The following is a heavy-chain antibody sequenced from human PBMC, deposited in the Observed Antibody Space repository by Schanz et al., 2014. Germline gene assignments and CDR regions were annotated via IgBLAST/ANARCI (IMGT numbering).Heavy chain of an antibody. CDR2: VNPSVRGT. D-gene: IGHD6-19*01. V-gene: IGHV1-69*08. CDR1: GGTFSSYT. Sequence: QVQLVQSGAEVKKPGSSVKVSCKASGGTFSSYTISWVRQAPGQGLEWMGIVNPSVRGTHFAREFQGRVTMTTDTSTSTAYMELRSLRSDDTAVYYCARGGYSSGWYDRDIAHFDYWGQGTLVTDSS. J-gene: IGHJ4*02. CDR3: ARGGYSSGWYDRDIAHFDY.